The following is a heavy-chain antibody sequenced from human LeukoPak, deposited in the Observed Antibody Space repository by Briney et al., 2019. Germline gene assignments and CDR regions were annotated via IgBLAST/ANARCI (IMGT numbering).Heavy chain of an antibody. CDR1: EYTFTGYY. V-gene: IGHV1-2*02. J-gene: IGHJ4*02. Sequence: ASVKVSCKASEYTFTGYYIHWVRQAPGQGLEWMGWIDPNTGDSNYVQKFQGRVTMTRDTSISTAYMELSRLRSDDTAVYYCARVVPPNYDILTGYYYYFDYWGQGTLVTVSS. CDR3: ARVVPPNYDILTGYYYYFDY. D-gene: IGHD3-9*01. CDR2: IDPNTGDS.